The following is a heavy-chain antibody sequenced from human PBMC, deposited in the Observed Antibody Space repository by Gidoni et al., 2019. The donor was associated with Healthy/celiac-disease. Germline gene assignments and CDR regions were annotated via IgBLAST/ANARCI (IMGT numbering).Heavy chain of an antibody. V-gene: IGHV4-39*01. CDR2: IYYSGST. CDR1: GGSISSSSYY. J-gene: IGHJ5*02. Sequence: QLQLQESGPGLVKPSETLSLTCTVSGGSISSSSYYWGWIRQPPGKGLEWIGSIYYSGSTYYNPSLKSRVTISVDTSKNQFSLKLSSVTAADTAVYYCARRVSFSTIFGVVITNNWFDPWGQGTLVTVSS. CDR3: ARRVSFSTIFGVVITNNWFDP. D-gene: IGHD3-3*01.